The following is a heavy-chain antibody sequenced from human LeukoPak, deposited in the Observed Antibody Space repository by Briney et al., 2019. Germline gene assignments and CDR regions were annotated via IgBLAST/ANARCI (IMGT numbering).Heavy chain of an antibody. Sequence: GGSLGLSCAASGFTFSSYEKSWVRQAPGKGLEWVSYISSSGSTIYYADSVKGRYTISRDNAKNSLYLQMNSLRAEDTAVYYCAELGITMIGGVWGKGTTVTISS. CDR3: AELGITMIGGV. CDR2: ISSSGSTI. CDR1: GFTFSSYE. V-gene: IGHV3-48*03. J-gene: IGHJ6*04. D-gene: IGHD3-10*02.